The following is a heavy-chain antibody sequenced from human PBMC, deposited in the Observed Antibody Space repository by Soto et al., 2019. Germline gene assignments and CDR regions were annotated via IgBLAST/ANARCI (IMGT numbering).Heavy chain of an antibody. V-gene: IGHV3-30-3*01. CDR1: GFTFSSYA. J-gene: IGHJ6*02. CDR2: ISYDGSNK. CDR3: ARDLFYSSSWYNYGMDV. Sequence: QVQLVESGGGVVQPGRSLRLSCAASGFTFSSYAMQWVRQAPGKGLEWVAVISYDGSNKYYADSVKGRFTISRDNSKNTLYLQMNSLRAEDTAVYYCARDLFYSSSWYNYGMDVWGQGTTVTVSS. D-gene: IGHD6-13*01.